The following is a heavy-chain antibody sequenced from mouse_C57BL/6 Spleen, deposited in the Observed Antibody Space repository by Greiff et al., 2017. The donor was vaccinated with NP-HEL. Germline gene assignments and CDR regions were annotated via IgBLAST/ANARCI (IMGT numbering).Heavy chain of an antibody. D-gene: IGHD2-4*01. V-gene: IGHV1-80*01. J-gene: IGHJ3*01. CDR3: ARGDDYDGPWFAY. CDR1: GYAFSSYW. Sequence: QVQLQQSGAELVKPGASVKISSKASGYAFSSYWMNWVKQRPGKGLEWIGQIYPGDGDTNYNGKFKGKATLTADKSSSTAYMQLSSLTSEDSAVYFCARGDDYDGPWFAYWGQGTLVTVSA. CDR2: IYPGDGDT.